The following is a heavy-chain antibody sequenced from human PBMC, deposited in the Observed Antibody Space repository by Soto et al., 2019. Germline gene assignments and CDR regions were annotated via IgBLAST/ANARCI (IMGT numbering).Heavy chain of an antibody. Sequence: QITLNESGPTLVKPTQILTLTCTFSGFSLSTSGVGVGWIRQPPGKALEWLAFVYWDDDNRYNPSLKSRLTVSKDTSTSLVALIMTNMDHIDTATYDCAHRLGQSGSSWDSGAFDIWGQGTVVTVSS. V-gene: IGHV2-5*02. CDR3: AHRLGQSGSSWDSGAFDI. D-gene: IGHD6-13*01. CDR1: GFSLSTSGVG. J-gene: IGHJ3*02. CDR2: VYWDDDN.